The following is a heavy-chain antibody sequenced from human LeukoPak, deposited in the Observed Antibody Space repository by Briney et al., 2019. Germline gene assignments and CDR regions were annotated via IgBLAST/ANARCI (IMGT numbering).Heavy chain of an antibody. CDR1: GFIFSSYW. Sequence: GGSLRLSCAASGFIFSSYWMHWVRQAPGKGLEWVSYIHKSGTITYYRDSVKGRFTISRDNAKNSLYLQMNSLRDEDTAVYYCARDPHALDFWGQGTLVTVSS. V-gene: IGHV3-48*02. CDR3: ARDPHALDF. J-gene: IGHJ4*02. CDR2: IHKSGTIT.